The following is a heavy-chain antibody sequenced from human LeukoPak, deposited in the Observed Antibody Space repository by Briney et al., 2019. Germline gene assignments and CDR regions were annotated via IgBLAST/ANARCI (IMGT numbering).Heavy chain of an antibody. CDR1: GFTFSSYA. J-gene: IGHJ4*02. CDR2: ISYDGSNK. D-gene: IGHD6-19*01. V-gene: IGHV3-30*04. CDR3: AKRPVAGQFEY. Sequence: GRSLRLSCAASGFTFSSYAMHWVRQAPGKGLEWVAVISYDGSNKYYADSVKGRFTISRDNSKNTLYLQMNSLRAEDTAIYYCAKRPVAGQFEYWGQGTLVTVSS.